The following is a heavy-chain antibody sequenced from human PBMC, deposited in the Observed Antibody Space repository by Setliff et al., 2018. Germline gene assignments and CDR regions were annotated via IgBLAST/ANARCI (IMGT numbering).Heavy chain of an antibody. J-gene: IGHJ6*03. CDR2: MSSSSSYI. CDR3: ARTYCSDTSCYDYYYYMDV. CDR1: GFNFRTYT. D-gene: IGHD2-2*01. V-gene: IGHV3-21*01. Sequence: SGGSLRLSCAASGFNFRTYTMNWVRQAPGKGLEWVSYMSSSSSYIYYADSVKGRFTISRDNSKNTLYLQMNSLRAEDTAVYYCARTYCSDTSCYDYYYYMDVWGKGTTVTVSS.